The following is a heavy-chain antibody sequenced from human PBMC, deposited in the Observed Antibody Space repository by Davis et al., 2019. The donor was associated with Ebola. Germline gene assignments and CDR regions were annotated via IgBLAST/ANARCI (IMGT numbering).Heavy chain of an antibody. CDR2: IYYSGRT. CDR3: ARCPTGGKYGVDV. D-gene: IGHD2/OR15-2a*01. Sequence: SETLSLTCSVSGGSISSTIYYWGWIRQSPGKGLEWLGNIYYSGRTYYNPSLESRVTISVDTSQNQFSLKLSSVTAADTAVYYCARCPTGGKYGVDVWGKGTTVTVSS. J-gene: IGHJ6*04. CDR1: GGSISSTIYY. V-gene: IGHV4-39*01.